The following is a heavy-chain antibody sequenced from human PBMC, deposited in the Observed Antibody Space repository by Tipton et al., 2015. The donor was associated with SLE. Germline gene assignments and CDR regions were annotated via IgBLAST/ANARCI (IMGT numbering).Heavy chain of an antibody. CDR3: ARHAGGSSWPYFDY. CDR2: IYYSGST. Sequence: TFDDYAMHWIRQHPGKGLEWLGYIYYSGSTYYNPSLKSRVTISADTSKNQFSLKLSSVTAADTAVYYCARHAGGSSWPYFDYWGQGTLVTVSS. V-gene: IGHV4-31*02. CDR1: TFDDYA. D-gene: IGHD6-13*01. J-gene: IGHJ4*02.